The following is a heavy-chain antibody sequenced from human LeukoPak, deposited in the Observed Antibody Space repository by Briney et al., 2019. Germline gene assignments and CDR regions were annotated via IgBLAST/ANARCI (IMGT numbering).Heavy chain of an antibody. CDR1: GGSISSSNW. CDR2: IYHSGST. Sequence: PSETLSLTCAVSGGSISSSNWWSWVRQPPGKGLEWIGEIYHSGSTNYNPSLKSRVTISVDKSKNQFSLKLNSVTAADTAVYYCARDLAAAPRAFDYWGQGTLVTVSS. D-gene: IGHD6-13*01. J-gene: IGHJ4*02. CDR3: ARDLAAAPRAFDY. V-gene: IGHV4-4*02.